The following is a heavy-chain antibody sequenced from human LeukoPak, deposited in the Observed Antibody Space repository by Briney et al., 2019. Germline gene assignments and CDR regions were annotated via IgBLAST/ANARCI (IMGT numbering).Heavy chain of an antibody. CDR2: IRYDGSNK. V-gene: IGHV3-30*02. D-gene: IGHD3-22*01. Sequence: GGSLRLSCAASGFTFSDYAMHWVRQAPGKGLEWLTFIRYDGSNKYYADSLKGRFTISRDNSKNTLYLQMNSLRAEDTAVYYCAKEAFVYSGYYPLDYWGQGTLVSVSS. J-gene: IGHJ4*02. CDR3: AKEAFVYSGYYPLDY. CDR1: GFTFSDYA.